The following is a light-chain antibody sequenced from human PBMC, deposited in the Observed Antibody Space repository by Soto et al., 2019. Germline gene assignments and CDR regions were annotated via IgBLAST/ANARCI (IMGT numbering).Light chain of an antibody. CDR1: SSDVGGDNH. Sequence: QSVLTQPRSVSGSPGQSVTISCTGTSSDVGGDNHVSWYQQHPGKAPKLLIYDVTKRPSGVPDRFSGSKSGNTASLTIFGLQAEDEADYFCCSHAGSYTWVFGGGTKLTV. V-gene: IGLV2-11*01. CDR2: DVT. CDR3: CSHAGSYTWV. J-gene: IGLJ3*02.